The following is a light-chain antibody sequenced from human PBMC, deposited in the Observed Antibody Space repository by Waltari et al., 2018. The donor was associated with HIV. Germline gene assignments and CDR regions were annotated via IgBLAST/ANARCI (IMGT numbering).Light chain of an antibody. J-gene: IGLJ3*02. V-gene: IGLV1-36*01. CDR1: HSNIGNTA. CDR2: YNV. CDR3: ASWDDRLNGWV. Sequence: QSVLTQPPSLSEAPRQRVTISCSGRHSNIGNTAVNWYQQLPGKAPKLLIYYNVVLPAGVAGGFSRSRCGTSASVASSGLECEDEGHYCGASWDDRLNGWVFVGGTQLTVL.